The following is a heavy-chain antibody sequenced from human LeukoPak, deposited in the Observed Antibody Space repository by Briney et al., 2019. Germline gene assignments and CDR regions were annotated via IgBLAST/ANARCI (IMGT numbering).Heavy chain of an antibody. Sequence: GGSLRLSCAASGFTFSSYGMHWVRQAPGKGLEWEAVIWYDGSNKYYADSVKGRFTISRDNSKNTLYLQMNSLRAEDTAVYYCARVEDYSNYLGTDYWGQGTLVTVSS. V-gene: IGHV3-33*01. CDR2: IWYDGSNK. CDR3: ARVEDYSNYLGTDY. CDR1: GFTFSSYG. J-gene: IGHJ4*02. D-gene: IGHD4-11*01.